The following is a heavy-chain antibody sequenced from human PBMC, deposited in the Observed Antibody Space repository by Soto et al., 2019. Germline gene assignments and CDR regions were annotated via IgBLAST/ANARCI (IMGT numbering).Heavy chain of an antibody. Sequence: QMQLVQSGAEVKKPGSSVKVSCKASGGTFGNLGIRWLRQAPGQGREWLGGTIPIFDTPHYAEKFRDRLTITADATSTAYMELTSLSSEETATYYCARDREDGSGTKYNWFDSWGQGTLGTVSA. J-gene: IGHJ5*01. CDR3: ARDREDGSGTKYNWFDS. CDR1: GGTFGNLG. D-gene: IGHD3-10*01. CDR2: TIPIFDTP. V-gene: IGHV1-69*01.